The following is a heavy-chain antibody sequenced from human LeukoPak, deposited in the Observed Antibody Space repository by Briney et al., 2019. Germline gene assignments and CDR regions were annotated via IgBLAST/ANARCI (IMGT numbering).Heavy chain of an antibody. CDR2: INPSGGST. Sequence: ASVRVSCTTSGYTFTNNYLHWVRQAPGQGLEWMGIINPSGGSTSYAQKFQGRVTMTSDTSTTTVYMELSSLRPEDTAVYYCARVIWGSRTDAFDIWGQGTLVTVSS. J-gene: IGHJ3*02. CDR3: ARVIWGSRTDAFDI. D-gene: IGHD7-27*01. V-gene: IGHV1-46*01. CDR1: GYTFTNNY.